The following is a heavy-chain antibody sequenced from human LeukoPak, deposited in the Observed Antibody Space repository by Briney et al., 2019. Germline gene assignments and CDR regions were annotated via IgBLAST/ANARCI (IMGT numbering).Heavy chain of an antibody. CDR1: GGTFSSYA. V-gene: IGHV1-69*13. CDR3: ASQQLPYYYYYMDV. J-gene: IGHJ6*03. CDR2: IIPIFGTA. D-gene: IGHD6-13*01. Sequence: ASVKVSCKASGGTFSSYAISWVRQAPGQGLEWMGGIIPIFGTANYAQKFQGRVTITADESTSTAYMELSSLRSEDTAVYYCASQQLPYYYYYMDVWGKGTTVTVSS.